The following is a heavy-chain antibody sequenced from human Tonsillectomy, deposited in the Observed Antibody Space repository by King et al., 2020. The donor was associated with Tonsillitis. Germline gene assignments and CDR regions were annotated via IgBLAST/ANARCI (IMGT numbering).Heavy chain of an antibody. CDR3: ARERGGKFDY. V-gene: IGHV1-46*01. Sequence: VQLVESGAEVKQPGASVKVSCKASGYTFTRYFIHWVRQAPGQGLEWMGMINSSGGGTGYAQKFQGRVTMTRDTSRSTVYMELSSLRSEDTAVYYCARERGGKFDYWGQGTLVTVSS. J-gene: IGHJ4*02. CDR2: INSSGGGT. CDR1: GYTFTRYF.